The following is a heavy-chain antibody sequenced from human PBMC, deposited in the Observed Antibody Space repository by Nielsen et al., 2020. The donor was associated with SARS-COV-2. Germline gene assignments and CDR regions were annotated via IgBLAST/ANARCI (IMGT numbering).Heavy chain of an antibody. CDR3: ARDRGVVPDYYYGMDV. V-gene: IGHV4-61*02. CDR2: IYTSGST. CDR1: GGSISSGSYY. Sequence: LRLSCTVSGGSISSGSYYWSWIRQPAGKGLEWIGRIYTSGSTNYNPSLKSRVTISVDTSKNQLSLKLRSVTAADTAVYYCARDRGVVPDYYYGMDVWGQGTTVTVSS. D-gene: IGHD2-15*01. J-gene: IGHJ6*02.